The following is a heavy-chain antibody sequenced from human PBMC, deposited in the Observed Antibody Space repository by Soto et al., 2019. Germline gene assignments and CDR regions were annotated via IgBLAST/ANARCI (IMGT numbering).Heavy chain of an antibody. CDR3: AHTYDYGPFDF. V-gene: IGHV2-5*02. CDR2: IYWDDDK. D-gene: IGHD5-12*01. J-gene: IGHJ4*02. Sequence: QITLKESGPTLVQPTQTLTLTCTFSGFSLSTSGVGVGWIRQPPGKALEWLALIYWDDDKRYSPSLKSRLTIPNDTSKNQVVLTMTNMDPVDTATYYCAHTYDYGPFDFWGPGTLVTVSS. CDR1: GFSLSTSGVG.